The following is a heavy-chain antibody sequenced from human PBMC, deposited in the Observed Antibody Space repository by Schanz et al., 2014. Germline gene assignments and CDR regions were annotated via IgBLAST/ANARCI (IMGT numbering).Heavy chain of an antibody. J-gene: IGHJ6*02. CDR2: ISAYNGNT. CDR1: GYTFTSYG. V-gene: IGHV1-18*01. CDR3: ARDNLVSSSWYNYYGMDV. D-gene: IGHD6-13*01. Sequence: QVQLVQSGAEVKKPGASVKVSCKASGYTFTSYGISWVRQAPGQGLEWMGWISAYNGNTNYAQKLQGRVTMTPDTSTSTAYMELRSLRSDDTAVYYCARDNLVSSSWYNYYGMDVWGQGTTVTVSS.